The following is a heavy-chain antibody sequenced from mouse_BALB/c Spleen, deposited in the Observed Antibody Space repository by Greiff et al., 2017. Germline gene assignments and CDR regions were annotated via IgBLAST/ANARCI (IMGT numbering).Heavy chain of an antibody. CDR1: GYTFTSYW. J-gene: IGHJ2*01. V-gene: IGHV1-69*02. Sequence: QVQLKQPGAELVRPGASVKLSCKASGYTFTSYWINWVKQRPGQGLEWIGNIYPSDSYTNYNQKFKDKATLTVDKSSSTAYMQLSSPTSEDSAVYYCTREGNWDDYWGQGTTLTVSS. CDR2: IYPSDSYT. CDR3: TREGNWDDY. D-gene: IGHD4-1*01.